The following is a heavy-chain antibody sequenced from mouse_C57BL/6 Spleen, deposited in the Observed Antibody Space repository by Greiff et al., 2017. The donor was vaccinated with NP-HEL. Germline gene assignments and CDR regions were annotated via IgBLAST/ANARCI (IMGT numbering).Heavy chain of an antibody. V-gene: IGHV2-6-1*01. Sequence: VNVVESGPGLVAPSQSLSITCTVSGFSLTSYGVHWVRQPPGKGLEWLVVIWSDGSTTYNSALKSRLSISKDNSKSQVFLKMNSLQTDDTAMYYCARHDGYEGDAMDYWGQGTSVTVSS. CDR1: GFSLTSYG. CDR2: IWSDGST. D-gene: IGHD2-2*01. CDR3: ARHDGYEGDAMDY. J-gene: IGHJ4*01.